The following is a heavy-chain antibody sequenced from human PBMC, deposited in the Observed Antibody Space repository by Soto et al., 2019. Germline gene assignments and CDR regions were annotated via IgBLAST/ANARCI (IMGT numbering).Heavy chain of an antibody. V-gene: IGHV1-18*01. CDR2: ISGHSGNT. Sequence: QVQLVQSGPEVKQPGASVKVSCKAVGYSFSSYRITWVRQAPGQGLEWMGWISGHSGNTQYAQKVQGRVTLTTDSSTNTAYMGIRSLTSDDTAVYYCARDLSAAATDYWGQGSLVTVSS. CDR3: ARDLSAAATDY. D-gene: IGHD6-25*01. J-gene: IGHJ4*02. CDR1: GYSFSSYR.